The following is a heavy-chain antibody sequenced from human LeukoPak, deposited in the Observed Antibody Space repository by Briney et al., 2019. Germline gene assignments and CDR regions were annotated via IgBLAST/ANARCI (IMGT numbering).Heavy chain of an antibody. CDR2: IYYSGST. J-gene: IGHJ4*02. Sequence: SETLSLTCTVSGGSISSSSYYWGWIRQPPGKGLEWIGSIYYSGSTYYNPSLKSRVTISVDTSKNQFSLKLSSVTAADTAVYYCAIHQYSSSWYYDYWGQGTLVTVSS. V-gene: IGHV4-39*01. CDR1: GGSISSSSYY. D-gene: IGHD6-13*01. CDR3: AIHQYSSSWYYDY.